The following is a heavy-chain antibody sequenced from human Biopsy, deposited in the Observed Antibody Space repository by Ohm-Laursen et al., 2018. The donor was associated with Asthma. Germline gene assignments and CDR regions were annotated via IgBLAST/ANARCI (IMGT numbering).Heavy chain of an antibody. CDR3: ARTFHFWSPYHAEHYQL. Sequence: GSLRLSCSASGFTFGNYWMSWVRQVPGKGLEWVANMKHDGSEKNHVDSLKGRFTISRDNAKNSLYLQVNSLRAEDTAVYYCARTFHFWSPYHAEHYQLWGQGTLVTVSS. J-gene: IGHJ1*01. CDR2: MKHDGSEK. V-gene: IGHV3-7*01. D-gene: IGHD3-3*02. CDR1: GFTFGNYW.